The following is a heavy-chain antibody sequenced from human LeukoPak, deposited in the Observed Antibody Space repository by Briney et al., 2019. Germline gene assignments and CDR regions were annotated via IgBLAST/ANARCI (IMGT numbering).Heavy chain of an antibody. CDR3: ARDLGSSTVTTAFDY. J-gene: IGHJ4*02. Sequence: GGSLRLPCTASGFIFNDYYMSWIRQTPGKGLEWLSYISRTGNTIYYRDSVKGRFTISRDNANNQLHLQMDNLRAEDTAVYFCARDLGSSTVTTAFDYWGQGTLVTVSS. CDR2: ISRTGNTI. D-gene: IGHD4-17*01. V-gene: IGHV3-11*01. CDR1: GFIFNDYY.